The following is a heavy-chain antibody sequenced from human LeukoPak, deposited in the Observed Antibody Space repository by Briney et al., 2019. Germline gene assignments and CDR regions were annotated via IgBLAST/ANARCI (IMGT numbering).Heavy chain of an antibody. V-gene: IGHV6-1*01. J-gene: IGHJ4*02. CDR3: ARDLSSGLGDFDY. CDR1: GDSVSSNSAT. Sequence: SQTLSLTCAIPGDSVSSNSATWNWIRQSPSRGLEWLGRTYYRSKWYYDYAVSVRSRVTINPDTSKNQFSLQLNSVTPEDTAVYYCARDLSSGLGDFDYWGQGTLVTVSS. D-gene: IGHD3-16*01. CDR2: TYYRSKWYY.